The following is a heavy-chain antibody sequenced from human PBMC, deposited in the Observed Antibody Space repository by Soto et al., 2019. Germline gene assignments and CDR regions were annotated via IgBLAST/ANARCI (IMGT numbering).Heavy chain of an antibody. Sequence: SETLSLACTVSGGSSSSGGYSWSWIRQHPGQGLEWIGYIYYSGSAYYNPSLKSRVTISVDTSKNQFSLRLSSVTAADTAVYYCARDAGGWYQLLSPWSDPWGQGTLVTV. CDR3: ARDAGGWYQLLSPWSDP. D-gene: IGHD2-2*01. CDR1: GGSSSSGGYS. V-gene: IGHV4-31*03. J-gene: IGHJ5*02. CDR2: IYYSGSA.